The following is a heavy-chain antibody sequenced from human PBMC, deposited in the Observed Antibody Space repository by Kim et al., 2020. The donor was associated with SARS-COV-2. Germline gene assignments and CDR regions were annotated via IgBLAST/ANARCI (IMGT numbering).Heavy chain of an antibody. Sequence: GGSLRLSCAASGFTFSSYWMSWVRQAPGKGLEWVANIKQDGSEKYYVDSVKGRFTISRDNAKNSLYLQMNSLRAEDTAVYYCARGPEGGSDNTEDYYYYGMDVWGQGTTVTVSS. CDR3: ARGPEGGSDNTEDYYYYGMDV. CDR2: IKQDGSEK. J-gene: IGHJ6*02. D-gene: IGHD3-10*01. CDR1: GFTFSSYW. V-gene: IGHV3-7*03.